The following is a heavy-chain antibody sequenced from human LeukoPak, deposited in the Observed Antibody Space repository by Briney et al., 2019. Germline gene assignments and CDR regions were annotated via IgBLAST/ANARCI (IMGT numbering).Heavy chain of an antibody. V-gene: IGHV1-18*01. CDR3: AREAVVVPITKYFDY. CDR1: GYTFTSYG. CDR2: ISAYNGNT. Sequence: ASVKVSCKASGYTFTSYGISWVRQAPGQGLEWMGWISAYNGNTNYAQKFQGRVTITTDESTSTAYMELSSLRSEDTAVYYCAREAVVVPITKYFDYWGQGTLVTVSS. D-gene: IGHD2-2*01. J-gene: IGHJ4*02.